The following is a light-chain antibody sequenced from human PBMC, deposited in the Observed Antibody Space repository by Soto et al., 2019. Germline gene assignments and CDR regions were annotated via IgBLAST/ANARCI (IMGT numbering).Light chain of an antibody. CDR3: QQYGRSRGVLT. V-gene: IGKV3-20*01. CDR1: QSVTSTY. Sequence: ENVLTQSPGTLSLSPGERVTLSCRASQSVTSTYLAWYQQKPAQAPRLLIYDASTRATGIPDRFSGSGSGTDFTLTISRLEPEDVAVYYCQQYGRSRGVLTFGPGTKVDIK. J-gene: IGKJ3*01. CDR2: DAS.